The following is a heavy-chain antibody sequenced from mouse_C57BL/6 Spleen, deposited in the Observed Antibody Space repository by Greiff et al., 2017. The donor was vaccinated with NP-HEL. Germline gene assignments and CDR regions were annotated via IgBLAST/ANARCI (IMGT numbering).Heavy chain of an antibody. CDR3: ARQTAQAGGYFDY. CDR1: GFTFSSYG. CDR2: ISGGGSYT. Sequence: DVKLVESGGDLVKPGGSLKLSCAASGFTFSSYGMSWVRQTPDKRLEWVATISGGGSYTYYPDSVKGRFTISRDNAKNTLYLQMSSLKSEDTAMYYCARQTAQAGGYFDYGGQGTTLTVSS. V-gene: IGHV5-6*02. J-gene: IGHJ2*01. D-gene: IGHD3-2*02.